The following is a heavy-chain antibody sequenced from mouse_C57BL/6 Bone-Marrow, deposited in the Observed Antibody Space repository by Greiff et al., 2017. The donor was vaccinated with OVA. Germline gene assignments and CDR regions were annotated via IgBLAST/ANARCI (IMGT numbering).Heavy chain of an antibody. Sequence: EVKLMESGPVLVKPGASVKMSCKASGYTFTDYYMNWVKQSHGTSLEWIGVINPYNGGTSYNQKFKGKATLTVDKSSSTAYMELNSLTSEDSAVYYCARSGDSSGYGCWFADWGQGTLVTVSA. CDR2: INPYNGGT. D-gene: IGHD3-2*02. J-gene: IGHJ3*01. CDR1: GYTFTDYY. CDR3: ARSGDSSGYGCWFAD. V-gene: IGHV1-19*01.